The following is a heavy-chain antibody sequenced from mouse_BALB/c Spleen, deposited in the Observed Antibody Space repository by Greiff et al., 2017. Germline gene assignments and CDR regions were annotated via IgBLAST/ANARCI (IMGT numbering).Heavy chain of an antibody. Sequence: EVQLVESGGDLVKPGGSLKLSCAASGFTFSSYGMSWVRQTPDKRLEWVATISSGGSYTYYPDSVKGRFTISRDNAKNTLYLQMSSLKSEDTAMYYCARGATVGESTGFAYWGQGTLVTVSA. D-gene: IGHD1-1*01. J-gene: IGHJ3*01. CDR1: GFTFSSYG. V-gene: IGHV5-6*01. CDR2: ISSGGSYT. CDR3: ARGATVGESTGFAY.